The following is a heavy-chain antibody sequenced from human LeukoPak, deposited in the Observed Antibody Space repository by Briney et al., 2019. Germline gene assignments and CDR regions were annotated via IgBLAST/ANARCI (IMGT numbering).Heavy chain of an antibody. V-gene: IGHV3-23*01. D-gene: IGHD1-26*01. CDR1: GFTFSSYA. Sequence: GGSLRLSCAASGFTFSSYAMSWVRQAPGKGLEWVSTISGGGGSTYYVDSVKGRFTISRDNSKNTLYLQMNSLRAEDTAVYYCARDLVGATFDYWGQGTLVTVSS. CDR3: ARDLVGATFDY. J-gene: IGHJ4*02. CDR2: ISGGGGST.